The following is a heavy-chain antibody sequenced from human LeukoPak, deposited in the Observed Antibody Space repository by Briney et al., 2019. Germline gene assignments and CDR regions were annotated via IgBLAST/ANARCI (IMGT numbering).Heavy chain of an antibody. CDR1: GFTFSSYW. CDR3: VRENQLRC. J-gene: IGHJ4*02. V-gene: IGHV3-7*01. CDR2: VKPDGSDN. Sequence: PGGSLRLSCEASGFTFSSYWMNWVRQVPGKGLEWVASVKPDGSDNFYVDSVEGRFTISRDNARYSLFLQMNSLRVEDTAVYYCVRENQLRCWGRGTLVSVSS. D-gene: IGHD5-12*01.